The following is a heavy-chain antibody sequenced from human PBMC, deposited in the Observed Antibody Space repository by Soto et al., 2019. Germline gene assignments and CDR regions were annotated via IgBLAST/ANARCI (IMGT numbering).Heavy chain of an antibody. V-gene: IGHV4-31*03. Sequence: QVQLQESGPGLVKPSQTLSLTCTVSGASINSGGYYWSWIRQLPGKGLEWIGYIYFSGSTYYNPSLASRVTISQDTSQNQFYLQPSYVTAADTAVYYCASGKAWEVLLAYWGQGTLATVSS. J-gene: IGHJ4*02. D-gene: IGHD1-26*01. CDR3: ASGKAWEVLLAY. CDR1: GASINSGGYY. CDR2: IYFSGST.